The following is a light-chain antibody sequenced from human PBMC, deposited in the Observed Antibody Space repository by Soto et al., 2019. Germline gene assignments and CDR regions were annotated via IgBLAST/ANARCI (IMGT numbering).Light chain of an antibody. V-gene: IGKV3-15*01. CDR1: QSVSSN. CDR2: GAS. J-gene: IGKJ1*01. Sequence: EIVMTQSPATLSASPGERATLSCRASQSVSSNLAWYQQKPGQTPRLLIYGASTRATGIPARFSGSGSGTEFTLTISSLQSEDFAVYYCQQYNNWPRTFGQGTKVHIK. CDR3: QQYNNWPRT.